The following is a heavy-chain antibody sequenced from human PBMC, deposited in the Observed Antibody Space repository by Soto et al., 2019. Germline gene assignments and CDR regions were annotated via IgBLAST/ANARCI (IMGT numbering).Heavy chain of an antibody. V-gene: IGHV1-69*13. CDR2: IIPIFGTA. Sequence: SVKVSCKASGGTFSSYAISWVRQAPGQGLEWMGGIIPIFGTANYAQKFQGRVTITADESTSTAYMELSSLRSEDTAVYYCACYGGRSVHFKSRRQEYYFDSWGQGTLVTVSS. D-gene: IGHD1-26*01. CDR3: ACYGGRSVHFKSRRQEYYFDS. J-gene: IGHJ4*02. CDR1: GGTFSSYA.